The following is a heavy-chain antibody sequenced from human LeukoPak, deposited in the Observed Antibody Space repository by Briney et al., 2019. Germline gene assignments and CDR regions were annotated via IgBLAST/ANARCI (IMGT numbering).Heavy chain of an antibody. D-gene: IGHD2-21*01. CDR1: GGSVTTSY. CDR3: ARLIAEVGGGTNYFDT. CDR2: VYISGDT. Sequence: SETLSLTCTVSGGSVTTSYWSWLRQSAGEGLEWFGRVYISGDTNYNPSLKSRVIMLLDASKNQFSLSLRSVTAADTAVYYCARLIAEVGGGTNYFDTWGQGTLVTVSS. J-gene: IGHJ4*02. V-gene: IGHV4-4*07.